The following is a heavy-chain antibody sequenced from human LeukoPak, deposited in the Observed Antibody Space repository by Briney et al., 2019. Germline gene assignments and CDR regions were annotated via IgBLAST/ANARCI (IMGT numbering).Heavy chain of an antibody. CDR1: GGTFSSYA. J-gene: IGHJ4*02. D-gene: IGHD3-10*01. Sequence: GASVKVSCKASGGTFSSYAISWVRQAPGQGLEWMGRIIPILGIANYAQKFQGRVTITADKSTSTAYMELSSLRSEDTAVYYCARPITTVRGPTSLDYWGQGTLVTVSS. CDR2: IIPILGIA. V-gene: IGHV1-69*04. CDR3: ARPITTVRGPTSLDY.